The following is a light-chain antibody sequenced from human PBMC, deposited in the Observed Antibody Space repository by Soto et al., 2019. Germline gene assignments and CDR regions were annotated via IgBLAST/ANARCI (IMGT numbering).Light chain of an antibody. CDR2: GVS. CDR1: QRLASNY. J-gene: IGKJ5*01. CDR3: QQYADSPIT. Sequence: EIELTQSPGTLSLSPGERATLPCRASQRLASNYLAWYQQRPGQAPRLLLYGVSSRATGIPDRFSGSGSGTDFTLAISRVEPEDFAVYFCQQYADSPITFGQGTRLEIK. V-gene: IGKV3-20*01.